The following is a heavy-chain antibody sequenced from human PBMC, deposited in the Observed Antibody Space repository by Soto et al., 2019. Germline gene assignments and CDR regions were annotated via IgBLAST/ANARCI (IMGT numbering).Heavy chain of an antibody. D-gene: IGHD3-16*01. CDR1: GGTFSSYA. J-gene: IGHJ6*02. CDR3: ARPDPYFDTSHRGLGAMDV. CDR2: IIPIFGTA. V-gene: IGHV1-69*01. Sequence: QVQLVQSGAEVKKPGSSVKVSCRASGGTFSSYAISWVRQAPGQGLEWMGGIIPIFGTANYEQRFRGRVTISADESTGTAYMELTSLRSEETAIYYCARPDPYFDTSHRGLGAMDVWGQGTGVTVSS.